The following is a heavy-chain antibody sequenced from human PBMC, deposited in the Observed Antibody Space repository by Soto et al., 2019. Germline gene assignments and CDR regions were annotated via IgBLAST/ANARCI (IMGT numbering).Heavy chain of an antibody. J-gene: IGHJ4*02. V-gene: IGHV3-30-3*01. Sequence: GGSLRLSCAASGFAFNIYAIHWVRQAPGKGLEWVAVISHDGTNRYYTDSARARFTISRDNSKTTVDLQMDSLRADDTAVYYCARSSGVPTPDFDYWGQGTLVTVSS. CDR1: GFAFNIYA. D-gene: IGHD3-3*01. CDR3: ARSSGVPTPDFDY. CDR2: ISHDGTNR.